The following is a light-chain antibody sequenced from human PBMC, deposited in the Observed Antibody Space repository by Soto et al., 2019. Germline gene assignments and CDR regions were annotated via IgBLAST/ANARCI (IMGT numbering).Light chain of an antibody. CDR1: QGLVDNDGYSY. V-gene: IGKV2-30*01. CDR3: MQGTHWPYT. Sequence: VVMTQSPLSMAVILGEPASVSCRSSQGLVDNDGYSYLSWFHQRPGQSPRRLIYRISNRDSGVPDRISGSGSGTDFTLKISRVEAEDVGVYYCMQGTHWPYTFGQGTHLEI. J-gene: IGKJ2*01. CDR2: RIS.